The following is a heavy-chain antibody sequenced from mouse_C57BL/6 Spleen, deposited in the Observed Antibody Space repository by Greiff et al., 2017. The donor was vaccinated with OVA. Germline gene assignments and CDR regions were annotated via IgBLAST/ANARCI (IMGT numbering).Heavy chain of an antibody. J-gene: IGHJ1*03. CDR2: IHPNSGST. V-gene: IGHV1-64*01. Sequence: VQLQQPGAELVKPGASVKLSCKASGYTFTSYWMHWVKQRPGQGLEWIGMIHPNSGSTNYNEKFKSKATLTVDKSSSTAYMQLSSLTSEDSAVYYCARDGVYYYGSDWYFDVWGTGTTVTVSS. CDR3: ARDGVYYYGSDWYFDV. D-gene: IGHD1-1*01. CDR1: GYTFTSYW.